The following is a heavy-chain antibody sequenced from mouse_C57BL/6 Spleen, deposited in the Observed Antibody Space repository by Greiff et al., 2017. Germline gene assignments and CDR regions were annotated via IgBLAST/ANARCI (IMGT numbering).Heavy chain of an antibody. D-gene: IGHD2-3*01. CDR3: ARFDDGYYVYFDY. CDR1: GYTFTSYW. V-gene: IGHV1-64*01. J-gene: IGHJ2*01. CDR2: IHPNSGST. Sequence: QVQLQQPGAELVKPGASVKLPCKASGYTFTSYWMHWVKQRPGQGLEWIGMIHPNSGSTNYNEKFKSKATLTVDKSSSTAYMQLSSLTSEDSAVYYCARFDDGYYVYFDYWGQGTTLTVSS.